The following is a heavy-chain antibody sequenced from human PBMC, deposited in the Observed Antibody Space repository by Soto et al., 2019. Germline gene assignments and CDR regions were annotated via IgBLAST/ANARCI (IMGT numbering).Heavy chain of an antibody. CDR2: IFSSGTT. CDR3: ARVPSPFDFCYAMDV. V-gene: IGHV4-30-4*02. D-gene: IGHD3-16*01. CDR1: GDSIGSGNKY. Sequence: PSETLSLTCPVSGDSIGSGNKYWSWIRQAPGKGLEWIGYIFSSGTTYYNPSLKSRLTMSLDTSQKQFSLKLNSVTAADTVVYFSARVPSPFDFCYAMDVWGQGPTVTVSS. J-gene: IGHJ6*02.